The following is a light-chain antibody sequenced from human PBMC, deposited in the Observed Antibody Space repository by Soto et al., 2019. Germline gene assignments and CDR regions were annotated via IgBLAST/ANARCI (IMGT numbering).Light chain of an antibody. CDR1: QSVSSSY. CDR2: GAS. V-gene: IGKV3-20*01. Sequence: EIVLTQSPGTLSLSPGERATLSCRASQSVSSSYLAWYPQKPGQAPRLLIYGASSRATGIPDRFSGSGSGTDFTLTIRGREPEDVAVYYCQQYGSSSTFGQVTRLEIK. J-gene: IGKJ5*01. CDR3: QQYGSSST.